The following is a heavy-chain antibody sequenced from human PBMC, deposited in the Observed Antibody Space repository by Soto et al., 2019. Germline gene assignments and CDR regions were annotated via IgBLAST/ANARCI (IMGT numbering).Heavy chain of an antibody. V-gene: IGHV1-69*13. CDR2: IIPIFGTA. Sequence: SVKVSCKASGGTFSSYAISWARQAPGQGLEWMGGIIPIFGTANYAQKFQGRVTITADESTSTAYMELSSLRSEDTAVYYCAGPLLVVAAIPGYYYYGMDVWGQGTTVTVSS. CDR3: AGPLLVVAAIPGYYYYGMDV. CDR1: GGTFSSYA. J-gene: IGHJ6*02. D-gene: IGHD2-15*01.